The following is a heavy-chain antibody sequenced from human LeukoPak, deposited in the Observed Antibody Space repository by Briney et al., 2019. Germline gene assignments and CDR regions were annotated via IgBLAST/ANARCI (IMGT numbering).Heavy chain of an antibody. CDR2: ISWNSGGI. CDR1: GFTFDDYA. V-gene: IGHV3-9*01. D-gene: IGHD3-22*01. Sequence: GGSLRLSCAASGFTFDDYAMHWVRQAPGRGLEWVSGISWNSGGIGYAGSVKGRFTISRDNAKNSLYLQMNTLRAEDTALYYCAKGFRRGLLQAALAYWGQGTLVTVSS. J-gene: IGHJ4*02. CDR3: AKGFRRGLLQAALAY.